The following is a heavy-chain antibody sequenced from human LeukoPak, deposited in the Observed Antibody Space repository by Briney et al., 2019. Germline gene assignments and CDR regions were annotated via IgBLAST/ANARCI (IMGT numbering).Heavy chain of an antibody. CDR3: AKVGIRISLIVVVFTTADDWYFDL. D-gene: IGHD3-22*01. CDR2: ISGSGGST. CDR1: RFTFSNYA. Sequence: GGSLRLSCAASRFTFSNYAMSWVRQAPGKGLEWVSGISGSGGSTYYADSVKGRLTISRDNSKNTLYLQTDSLRAEDTAVYYCAKVGIRISLIVVVFTTADDWYFDLWGRGTLVTVSS. J-gene: IGHJ2*01. V-gene: IGHV3-23*01.